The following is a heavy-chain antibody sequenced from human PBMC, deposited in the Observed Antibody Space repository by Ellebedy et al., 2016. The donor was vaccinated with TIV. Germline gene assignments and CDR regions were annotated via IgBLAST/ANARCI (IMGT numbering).Heavy chain of an antibody. CDR1: GFTFSSHV. D-gene: IGHD1-14*01. CDR3: ATESDENTRQPLGF. Sequence: GESLKISCVASGFTFSSHVMNWVRQAPGKGLEWLSYISTSSGSMEYADSVKGRFTISRYISKNTVSLQMNSLRAEDTAQYFCATESDENTRQPLGFWGQGTLVTVSS. V-gene: IGHV3-48*01. J-gene: IGHJ4*02. CDR2: ISTSSGSM.